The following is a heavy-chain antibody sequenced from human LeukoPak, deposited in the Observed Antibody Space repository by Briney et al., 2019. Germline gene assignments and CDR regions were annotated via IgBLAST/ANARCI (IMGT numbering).Heavy chain of an antibody. CDR1: GFTFGDYA. CDR3: TRAYCGGDCYSYYYYMDV. D-gene: IGHD2-21*02. Sequence: GGSLRLSCTASGFTFGDYAMSWFRTAPGKGREWVGFVRSKAYGGTTEYAASVKGRCTTSRDDSKSIAYLQMSSLKTEDTAVYYCTRAYCGGDCYSYYYYMDVWGKGTTVTVSS. V-gene: IGHV3-49*03. J-gene: IGHJ6*03. CDR2: VRSKAYGGTT.